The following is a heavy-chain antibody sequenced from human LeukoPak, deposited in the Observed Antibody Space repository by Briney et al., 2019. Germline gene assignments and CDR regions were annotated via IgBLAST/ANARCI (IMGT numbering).Heavy chain of an antibody. Sequence: PSQTLSLTCTVSVGSISSYYWSWIRQPPGKGLKWFGYIYYSGSTNYNPSLKSRVTISVDTSKNQFSLKLSSVTAADTAVYYCARRSGYGSPFDYWGQGTLVTVSS. D-gene: IGHD5-18*01. CDR2: IYYSGST. CDR1: VGSISSYY. J-gene: IGHJ4*02. CDR3: ARRSGYGSPFDY. V-gene: IGHV4-59*01.